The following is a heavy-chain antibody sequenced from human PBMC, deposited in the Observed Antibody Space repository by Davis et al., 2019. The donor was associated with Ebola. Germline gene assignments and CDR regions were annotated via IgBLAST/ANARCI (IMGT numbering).Heavy chain of an antibody. D-gene: IGHD3-10*01. CDR2: ISSSSSYI. Sequence: PGGSLRLSCAASGFTFSSYSMNWVRQAPGKGLEWVSSISSSSSYIYYADSVKGRFTISRDNAKNSLYLQMNSLRAEETAVYYCAKDRQWFGELSLYYYYGMDVWGQGTTVTVAS. CDR1: GFTFSSYS. CDR3: AKDRQWFGELSLYYYYGMDV. J-gene: IGHJ6*02. V-gene: IGHV3-21*01.